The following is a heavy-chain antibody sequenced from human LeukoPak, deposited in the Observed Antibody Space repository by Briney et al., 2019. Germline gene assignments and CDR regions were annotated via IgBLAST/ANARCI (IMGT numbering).Heavy chain of an antibody. V-gene: IGHV4-34*01. CDR3: AGPGAARLDY. Sequence: PSETLSLTCGVYGGSFSVYYWSWIRQPPGKGLEWIGEINHRGSTNYNPSLKSRVTISVDTSKKQFSLKLSSVTAADTAVYYCAGPGAARLDYWGQGTLVTVSS. J-gene: IGHJ4*02. D-gene: IGHD6-6*01. CDR2: INHRGST. CDR1: GGSFSVYY.